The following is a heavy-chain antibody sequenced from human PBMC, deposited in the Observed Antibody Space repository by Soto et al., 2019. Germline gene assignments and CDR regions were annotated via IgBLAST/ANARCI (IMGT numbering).Heavy chain of an antibody. Sequence: QVHLVESGGGVVQPGRSLRLSCAASGFTFSTYAMHWVRQAPGKGLEWVALISYDGSNKDYADSVKGRITISRDNSKNTLYLQMNSLRAEATAVYYCARDITRFGEFDSWGQGTLVTVSS. V-gene: IGHV3-30-3*01. CDR2: ISYDGSNK. D-gene: IGHD3-10*01. CDR1: GFTFSTYA. J-gene: IGHJ4*02. CDR3: ARDITRFGEFDS.